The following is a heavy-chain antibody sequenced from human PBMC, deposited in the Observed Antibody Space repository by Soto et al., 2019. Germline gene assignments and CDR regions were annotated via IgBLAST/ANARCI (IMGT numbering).Heavy chain of an antibody. CDR2: ISGSDYST. V-gene: IGHV3-23*01. CDR1: GFTFVNYA. D-gene: IGHD6-13*01. J-gene: IGHJ4*02. CDR3: AKELAPIGTPCFDC. Sequence: EVQLMESGGGLVRPGGSLRFSGEASGFTFVNYALSWVRQAPGKGLEGSSGISGSDYSTYYADSVKGRFTISRDNSKNALYLQMYSLRAEDTAVYYCAKELAPIGTPCFDCWGQGTLVTVSS.